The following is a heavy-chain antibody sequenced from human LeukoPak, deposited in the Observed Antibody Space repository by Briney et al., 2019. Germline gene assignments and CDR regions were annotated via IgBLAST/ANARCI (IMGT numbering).Heavy chain of an antibody. D-gene: IGHD3-10*01. Sequence: SETLSLTCTVSGGSISSYYWSWIRQPPGKGLEWIGYIYYSGSTNYNPSLKSRVTISVDTSKNQFSLKLSSVTAADTAVYYCARVLTTMVRGVDYWGQGTLVTVSS. J-gene: IGHJ4*02. V-gene: IGHV4-59*01. CDR3: ARVLTTMVRGVDY. CDR1: GGSISSYY. CDR2: IYYSGST.